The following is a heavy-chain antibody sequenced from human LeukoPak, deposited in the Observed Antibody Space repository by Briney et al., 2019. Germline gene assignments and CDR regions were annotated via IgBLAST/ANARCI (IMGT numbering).Heavy chain of an antibody. CDR3: AGTTIVGVRGAFHL. CDR1: GFAFNSNY. CDR2: IYSGGNR. D-gene: IGHD1-26*01. V-gene: IGHV3-53*01. J-gene: IGHJ3*01. Sequence: PGGSLRLSCAASGFAFNSNYVAWVRQAPGKGLECVAIIYSGGNRYYTESVKGRFSISTNNSENTLFLQMSSLRVEDTAVYYCAGTTIVGVRGAFHLWGQGTMVSVAS.